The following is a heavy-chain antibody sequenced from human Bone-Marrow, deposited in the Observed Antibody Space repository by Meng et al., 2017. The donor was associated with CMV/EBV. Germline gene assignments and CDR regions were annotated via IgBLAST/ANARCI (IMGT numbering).Heavy chain of an antibody. CDR3: AKDLYSSGSYNYFDP. D-gene: IGHD6-19*01. Sequence: SGFIFSNYAMAWVRQAPGKGLEWVSMIPSDASNKYYADSVKGRFTISRDDSKNTLYLQMNSLRTEDTAVYYCAKDLYSSGSYNYFDPWGQGTLVTVSS. J-gene: IGHJ5*02. V-gene: IGHV3-30*18. CDR1: GFIFSNYA. CDR2: IPSDASNK.